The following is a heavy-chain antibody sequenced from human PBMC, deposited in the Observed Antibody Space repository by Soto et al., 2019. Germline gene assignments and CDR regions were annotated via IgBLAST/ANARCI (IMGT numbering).Heavy chain of an antibody. J-gene: IGHJ5*02. CDR3: ARKVSEYSSSFGLVTFGNWFDP. CDR2: IYPGDSDT. V-gene: IGHV5-51*01. D-gene: IGHD6-6*01. Sequence: GESLKISCKGSGYSFTSYWIGWVRQMPGKGLEWMGIIYPGDSDTRYSPSFQGQVTISADKSISTAYLQWSSLKASDTAMYYCARKVSEYSSSFGLVTFGNWFDPWGQGTLVTVSS. CDR1: GYSFTSYW.